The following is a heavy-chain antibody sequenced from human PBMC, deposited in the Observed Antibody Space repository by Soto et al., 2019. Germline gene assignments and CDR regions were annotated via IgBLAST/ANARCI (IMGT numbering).Heavy chain of an antibody. CDR2: ISSSSSYI. Sequence: EVQLVESGGGLVKPGGSLRLSCAASGFTFSSYSMNWVRQAPGKGLEWVSSISSSSSYIYYADSVKGRFTISRDNAKNSLYLQMNSLRAEDTAVYCCARIRVTGNPRYYYGRGVCGQGTTVTVSS. CDR3: ARIRVTGNPRYYYGRGV. D-gene: IGHD1-20*01. CDR1: GFTFSSYS. V-gene: IGHV3-21*01. J-gene: IGHJ6*02.